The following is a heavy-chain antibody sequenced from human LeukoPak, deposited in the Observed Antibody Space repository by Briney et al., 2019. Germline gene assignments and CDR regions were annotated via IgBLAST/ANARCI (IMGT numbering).Heavy chain of an antibody. CDR1: GGSISSSSYY. Sequence: PSETLSLTCTVSGGSISSSSYYWGWIRQPPWKGLEWIGSIYYSGSTYYNPSLKSRVTISVDTSKNQFSLKLSSVTAADTAVYYCARFGDRWLSDWFDPWGQGTLVTVSS. CDR3: ARFGDRWLSDWFDP. CDR2: IYYSGST. J-gene: IGHJ5*02. D-gene: IGHD3-10*01. V-gene: IGHV4-39*01.